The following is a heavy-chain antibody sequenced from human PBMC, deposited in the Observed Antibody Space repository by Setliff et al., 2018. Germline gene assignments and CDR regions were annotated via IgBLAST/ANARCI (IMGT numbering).Heavy chain of an antibody. CDR3: ARGVRTGHLDS. D-gene: IGHD1-1*01. CDR1: GDSISNDYW. V-gene: IGHV4-4*02. J-gene: IGHJ4*02. CDR2: INQSGTT. Sequence: SETLSLTCAVSGDSISNDYWWSWVRQPPERELECIGEINQSGTTDYNPPLKGRATISVDNSKNQFSLNLNSVTVADTAVYFCARGVRTGHLDSWGQGTLVTVSS.